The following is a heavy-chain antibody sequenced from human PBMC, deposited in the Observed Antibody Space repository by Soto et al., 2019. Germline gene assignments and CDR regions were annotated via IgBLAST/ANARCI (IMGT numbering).Heavy chain of an antibody. J-gene: IGHJ4*02. V-gene: IGHV4-31*03. D-gene: IGHD3-10*01. CDR1: GGSISSGNYY. Sequence: QVQLQESGPGLVKPSETLSLTCTVSGGSISSGNYYWSWIRKHPGKGLEWIGYTYYSGTTYYNPSLKSRVTILDDTSKNQFSLKLRSVTAADTAVYYCAREKYGSWNSWGQGILVTVSS. CDR3: AREKYGSWNS. CDR2: TYYSGTT.